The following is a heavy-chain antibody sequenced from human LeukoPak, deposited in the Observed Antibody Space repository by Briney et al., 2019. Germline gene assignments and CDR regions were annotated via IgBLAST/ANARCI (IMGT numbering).Heavy chain of an antibody. CDR1: GYTFTNYW. CDR2: IHPGDSDT. V-gene: IGHV5-51*01. J-gene: IGHJ4*02. CDR3: ARHAGYCTGGKCYSFYYFDY. D-gene: IGHD2-15*01. Sequence: GESLKISCKASGYTFTNYWIGWVRHTPGKGLEWMGIIHPGDSDTRDRTSFQGQVTMSVDESTSTAYLHWTSLKASDTAIYYCARHAGYCTGGKCYSFYYFDYWGQGTLVTVSS.